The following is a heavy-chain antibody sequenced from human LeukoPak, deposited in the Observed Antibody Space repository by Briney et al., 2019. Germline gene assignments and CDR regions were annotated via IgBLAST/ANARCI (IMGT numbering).Heavy chain of an antibody. Sequence: GGSLRLSCAASGFTFSSYAMSWVRQAPGKGLEWVSAISGSGGSTYYADSVKGRFTISRDNSKNTLYLQMNSLRAEDTAVYYCAKDLPSDILTGAVYYYYGMDVWGQGTTVTVSS. V-gene: IGHV3-23*01. J-gene: IGHJ6*02. CDR2: ISGSGGST. CDR1: GFTFSSYA. CDR3: AKDLPSDILTGAVYYYYGMDV. D-gene: IGHD3-9*01.